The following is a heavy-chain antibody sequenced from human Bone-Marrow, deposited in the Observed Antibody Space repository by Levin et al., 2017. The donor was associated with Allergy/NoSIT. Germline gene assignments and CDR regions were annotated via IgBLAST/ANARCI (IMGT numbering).Heavy chain of an antibody. CDR3: ARVYYDSSGFDY. CDR1: GFTFSSYW. V-gene: IGHV3-74*01. J-gene: IGHJ4*02. CDR2: INSDGSST. D-gene: IGHD3-22*01. Sequence: GGSLRLSCAASGFTFSSYWMHWVRQAPGKGLVWVSRINSDGSSTSYADSVKGRFTISRDNAKNTLYLQMNSLRAEDTAVYYCARVYYDSSGFDYWGQGTLVTVSS.